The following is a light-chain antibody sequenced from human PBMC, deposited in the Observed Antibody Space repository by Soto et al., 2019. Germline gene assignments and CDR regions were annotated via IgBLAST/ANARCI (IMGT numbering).Light chain of an antibody. V-gene: IGLV2-8*01. CDR3: SSYAGSNNVI. Sequence: QSALTQPPSASGSPGQSVTISCTGTSCDVGGYNYVSWYQQHPGKAPNLMIYEVTKRPSGVPDRFSGSKSGNTAPLTVSGLQAEDEADYYCSSYAGSNNVIFGGGTKLTVL. CDR1: SCDVGGYNY. CDR2: EVT. J-gene: IGLJ2*01.